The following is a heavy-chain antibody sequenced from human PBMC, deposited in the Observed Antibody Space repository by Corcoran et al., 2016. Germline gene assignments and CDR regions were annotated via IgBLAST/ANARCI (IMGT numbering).Heavy chain of an antibody. CDR1: GYTFTSYY. J-gene: IGHJ3*02. Sequence: QVQLVQSGAEVKKPGASVKVSCKASGYTFTSYYMHWVRQAPGQGLEWMGIINPSGGSTSYAQKFQGRVTMTRDTSTSTVYMELSSLRSEDTAGYYCAIGGITIFGIGSLDAFDIWGQGTMVTVSS. CDR2: INPSGGST. D-gene: IGHD3-3*01. V-gene: IGHV1-46*01. CDR3: AIGGITIFGIGSLDAFDI.